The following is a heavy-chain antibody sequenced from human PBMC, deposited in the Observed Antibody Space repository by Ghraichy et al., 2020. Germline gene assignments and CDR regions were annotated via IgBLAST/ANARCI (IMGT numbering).Heavy chain of an antibody. CDR1: GFTVSSKY. D-gene: IGHD4-23*01. CDR3: ARDKNSIWFDP. CDR2: IYSGGST. Sequence: GGSLRLSCAASGFTVSSKYMSWVRQAPGKGLEWVSVIYSGGSTYYADSVKGRFTISRDNSKNTLYLQMNSLRAEDTAVYYCARDKNSIWFDPWGQGTLVTVSS. J-gene: IGHJ5*02. V-gene: IGHV3-53*01.